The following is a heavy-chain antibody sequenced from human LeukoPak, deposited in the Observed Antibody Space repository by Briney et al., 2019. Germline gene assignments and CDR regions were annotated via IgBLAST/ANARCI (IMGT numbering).Heavy chain of an antibody. CDR2: IYYSGST. D-gene: IGHD3-3*01. V-gene: IGHV4-61*05. CDR3: ASGITTFLFDY. J-gene: IGHJ4*02. Sequence: SETLSLTCTVSGGSISSSSYYWGWIRQPPGKGLEWIGYIYYSGSTNYNPSLKSRVTISVDTSKNQFSLKLSSVTAADTAVYYCASGITTFLFDYWGQGTLVTVSS. CDR1: GGSISSSSYY.